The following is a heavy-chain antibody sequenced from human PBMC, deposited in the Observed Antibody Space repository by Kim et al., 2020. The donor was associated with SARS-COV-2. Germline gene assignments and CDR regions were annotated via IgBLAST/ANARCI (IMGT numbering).Heavy chain of an antibody. Sequence: NNEQKYQGRVTMTEDTSTDTAYMELSSLRSEDTAVYYCATAYALTVEPPAYWGQGTLVTVSS. CDR3: ATAYALTVEPPAY. D-gene: IGHD6-19*01. J-gene: IGHJ4*02. V-gene: IGHV1-24*01.